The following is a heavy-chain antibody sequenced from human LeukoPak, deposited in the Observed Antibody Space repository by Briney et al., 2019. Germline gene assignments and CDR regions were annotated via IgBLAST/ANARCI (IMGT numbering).Heavy chain of an antibody. CDR3: ARHPSDSSSWSYYYYFGMDV. Sequence: PSETLSLTCTVSGGSLSSYYWSWIRQPPGKGLEWIGYIYYSGSTNYNPSLKSRVTISVDTSKNQFSLKLSSVTAADTAVYYCARHPSDSSSWSYYYYFGMDVWGQGTTVTVSS. D-gene: IGHD6-13*01. V-gene: IGHV4-59*08. CDR1: GGSLSSYY. CDR2: IYYSGST. J-gene: IGHJ6*02.